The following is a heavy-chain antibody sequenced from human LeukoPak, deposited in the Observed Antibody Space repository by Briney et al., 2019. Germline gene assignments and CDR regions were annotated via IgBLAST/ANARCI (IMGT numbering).Heavy chain of an antibody. V-gene: IGHV3-43*02. CDR1: GFSFGNYA. D-gene: IGHD5/OR15-5a*01. CDR3: AREPFGGVYTGDLYHTMDV. Sequence: GGSLRLSCAASGFSFGNYAMHWVRQAPGKGLEWVSLISGLGRSTYYADSVKGRFTISRDNSKNSLYLQMSSLRTEDTALYYCAREPFGGVYTGDLYHTMDVWGQGTTVTVSS. J-gene: IGHJ6*02. CDR2: ISGLGRST.